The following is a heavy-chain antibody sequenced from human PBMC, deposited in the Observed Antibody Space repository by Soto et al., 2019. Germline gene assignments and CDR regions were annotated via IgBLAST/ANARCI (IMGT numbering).Heavy chain of an antibody. J-gene: IGHJ4*02. CDR1: GGSFSGQY. Sequence: SETLSLTCAVYGGSFSGQYWSWIRQPPGKGLEWIGEINHSGSINYNPSLESRVTISEDTSKNQFSLKLSSVTAADTAVYYCARHHDSWGQGTLVTVSS. CDR2: INHSGSI. V-gene: IGHV4-34*01. CDR3: ARHHDS.